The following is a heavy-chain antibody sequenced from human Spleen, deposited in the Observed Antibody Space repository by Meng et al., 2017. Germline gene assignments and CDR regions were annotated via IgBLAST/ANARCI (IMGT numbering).Heavy chain of an antibody. Sequence: KVSCKGSGDSFTSYWIGWVRQKPGKGLEWMGIIYPGDSDTRYSPSFQGQVTISVDKAIGTAYLQWSSLKASDTAMYYCARGGRELGSYYHFDSWGQGTLVTVSS. CDR1: GDSFTSYW. J-gene: IGHJ4*02. D-gene: IGHD3-10*01. V-gene: IGHV5-51*01. CDR3: ARGGRELGSYYHFDS. CDR2: IYPGDSDT.